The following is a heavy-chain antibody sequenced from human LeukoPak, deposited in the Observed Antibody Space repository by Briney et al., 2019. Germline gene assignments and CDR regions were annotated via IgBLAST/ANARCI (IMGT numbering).Heavy chain of an antibody. CDR2: ITGSNGRT. J-gene: IGHJ4*02. V-gene: IGHV3-23*01. D-gene: IGHD7-27*01. CDR1: GFTLSNYA. CDR3: ARSLGSNPFDY. Sequence: TGGSLRLSCAAPGFTLSNYAMSWVRQAPGKGLEWASAITGSNGRTYYADSVKGRFTISRDKSKNTLYLQMNSLRAEDTAVYYCARSLGSNPFDYWGQGTLVAVSS.